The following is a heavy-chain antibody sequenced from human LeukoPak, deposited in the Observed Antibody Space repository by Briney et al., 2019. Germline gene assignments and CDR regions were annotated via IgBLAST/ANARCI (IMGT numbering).Heavy chain of an antibody. V-gene: IGHV1-3*01. CDR1: GYTFTSYG. CDR2: INAGNGNT. J-gene: IGHJ4*02. CDR3: ARDRGRVDIVATITPDY. D-gene: IGHD5-12*01. Sequence: ASVKVSCKASGYTFTSYGISWMRQAPGQRLEWMGWINAGNGNTKYSQKFQGRVTITRDTSASTAYMELSSLRSEDTAVYYCARDRGRVDIVATITPDYWGQGTLVTVSS.